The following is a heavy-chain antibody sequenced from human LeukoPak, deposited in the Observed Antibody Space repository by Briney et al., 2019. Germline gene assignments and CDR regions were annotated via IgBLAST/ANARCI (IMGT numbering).Heavy chain of an antibody. CDR3: ATVQREYYYDSSGIMGN. D-gene: IGHD3-22*01. V-gene: IGHV3-30*04. CDR2: ISYDGSKR. Sequence: GGSLRLSCAASGFTFSSHAMVWVRQAPGKGLEWVAVISYDGSKRYYADSVKGRFTISRDNSKNTLYLQMDSLRAEDTAVYYCATVQREYYYDSSGIMGNWGQGTLVTVSS. CDR1: GFTFSSHA. J-gene: IGHJ4*02.